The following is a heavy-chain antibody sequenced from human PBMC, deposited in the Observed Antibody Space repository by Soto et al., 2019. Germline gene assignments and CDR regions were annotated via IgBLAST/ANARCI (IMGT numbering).Heavy chain of an antibody. CDR1: GGTFSSYT. CDR3: VRDSDGGGPGIDY. Sequence: GASVKVSCKASGGTFSSYTISWVRQAPGQGLEWMGRIIPILGIANYAQKFQGRVTITADKSTSTAYMELSSLRSEDTAVYYCVRDSDGGGPGIDYWGQGTLVTVSS. D-gene: IGHD3-10*01. J-gene: IGHJ4*02. CDR2: IIPILGIA. V-gene: IGHV1-69*04.